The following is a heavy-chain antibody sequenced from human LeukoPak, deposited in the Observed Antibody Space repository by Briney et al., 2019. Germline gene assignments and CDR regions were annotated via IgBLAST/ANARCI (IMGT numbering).Heavy chain of an antibody. CDR3: AKDKGGYSYSSYYFDY. J-gene: IGHJ4*02. Sequence: GSLRLSCAASGFTFDEYAMHWVRQAPGKGLEWVSLISWDGGTTFYADSVKGRFTISRDNSKNSLYLQVNSLRAEDTALYYCAKDKGGYSYSSYYFDYWGQGTLVTVSS. CDR2: ISWDGGTT. CDR1: GFTFDEYA. V-gene: IGHV3-43D*03. D-gene: IGHD5-18*01.